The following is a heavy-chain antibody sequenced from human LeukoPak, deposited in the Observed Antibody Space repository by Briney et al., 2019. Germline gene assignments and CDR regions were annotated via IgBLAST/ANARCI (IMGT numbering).Heavy chain of an antibody. D-gene: IGHD2-2*02. CDR1: GFTFSSYA. CDR2: ISGSGGSS. V-gene: IGHV3-23*01. CDR3: AKGYCSSTSCYRAYYYYGMDV. J-gene: IGHJ6*02. Sequence: GGSLRLSCAASGFTFSSYAMSWVRQAPGNGLEWVSAISGSGGSSYYADSVKGRFTISRDNSKNTLYLQMNSLRAEDTAVYYCAKGYCSSTSCYRAYYYYGMDVWGQGTTVTVSS.